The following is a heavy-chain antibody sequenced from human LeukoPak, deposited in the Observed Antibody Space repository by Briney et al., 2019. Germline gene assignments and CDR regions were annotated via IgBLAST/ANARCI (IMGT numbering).Heavy chain of an antibody. CDR1: GGSLSGYY. D-gene: IGHD3-3*01. CDR3: ARAYDFWSGYYVYNWFDP. V-gene: IGHV4-34*01. CDR2: INHSGST. J-gene: IGHJ5*02. Sequence: SETLSLTCAVYGGSLSGYYWSWIRQPPGKGLEWIGEINHSGSTNYNPSLKSRVTISVGTSKNQFSLKLSSVTAADTAVYYCARAYDFWSGYYVYNWFDPWGQGTLVTVSS.